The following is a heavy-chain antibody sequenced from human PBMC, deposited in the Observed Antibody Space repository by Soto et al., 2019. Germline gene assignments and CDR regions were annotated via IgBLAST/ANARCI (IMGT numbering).Heavy chain of an antibody. D-gene: IGHD3-10*01. Sequence: EVQLLESGGGLIQPGESLRLSCVASGFTISPFAMSWVRQPPGKGLEWVSGISASSDYTFYADSVRGRFTVSRDNSKNTVSLQMNNLRVEDMALYYCAKDVRGGSPRPDYWGLGTLVTVSS. CDR2: ISASSDYT. J-gene: IGHJ4*02. V-gene: IGHV3-23*01. CDR3: AKDVRGGSPRPDY. CDR1: GFTISPFA.